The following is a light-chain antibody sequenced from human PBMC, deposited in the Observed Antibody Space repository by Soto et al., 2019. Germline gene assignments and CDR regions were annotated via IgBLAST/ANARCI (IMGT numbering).Light chain of an antibody. CDR3: CSYAGSYIPFV. Sequence: QYALTQPRSVSGSPGQSVTISCTGTSIDIGAYNSVSWYRQHPGKAPRVMIYDVSKRPSGVPDRFSGSKSDNTASLTISGLQAEDEADYYCCSYAGSYIPFVFGAGTKVTVL. CDR1: SIDIGAYNS. J-gene: IGLJ1*01. CDR2: DVS. V-gene: IGLV2-11*01.